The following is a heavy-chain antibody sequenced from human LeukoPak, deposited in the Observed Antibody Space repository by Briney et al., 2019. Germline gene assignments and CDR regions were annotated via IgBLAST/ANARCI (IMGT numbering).Heavy chain of an antibody. CDR1: GFTFSSYS. D-gene: IGHD6-13*01. J-gene: IGHJ4*02. V-gene: IGHV3-21*01. Sequence: GGSLRLSCAASGFTFSSYSMNWVRQAPGKGLEWVSSISSSSSYIYYADSVKGRFTISRDNAKNSPYLQMNSLRAEDTAVYYCARDPLQQLVNQIDYWGQGTLVTVSS. CDR2: ISSSSSYI. CDR3: ARDPLQQLVNQIDY.